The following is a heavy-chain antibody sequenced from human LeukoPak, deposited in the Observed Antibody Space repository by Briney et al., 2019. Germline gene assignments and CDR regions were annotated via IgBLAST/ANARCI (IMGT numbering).Heavy chain of an antibody. CDR2: INPNSGGT. Sequence: ASVKVSCKASGYTFTGYYMNWVRQAPGQGLEWLGWINPNSGGTNYAQKFQGRVTMTRDTSISTAYMELSRLRSDDTAVYYCARDHGATSSSITMIVDDYWGQGTLVTVSS. D-gene: IGHD3-22*01. V-gene: IGHV1-2*02. J-gene: IGHJ4*02. CDR3: ARDHGATSSSITMIVDDY. CDR1: GYTFTGYY.